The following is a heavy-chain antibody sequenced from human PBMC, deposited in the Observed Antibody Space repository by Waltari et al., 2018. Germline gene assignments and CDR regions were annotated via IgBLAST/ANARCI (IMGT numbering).Heavy chain of an antibody. CDR2: LYYSGST. CDR3: ARVRYSSGWGMFDP. Sequence: QVQLQESGPGLVKPSETLSLTCTVSGGSISSHYWCWIRQPPGKGLEWLGYLYYSGSTNDTPSLKIRVTISVDTSKNQFSLKLSSVTAADTAGYYCARVRYSSGWGMFDPWGQGTLVTVSS. V-gene: IGHV4-59*11. CDR1: GGSISSHY. J-gene: IGHJ5*02. D-gene: IGHD6-19*01.